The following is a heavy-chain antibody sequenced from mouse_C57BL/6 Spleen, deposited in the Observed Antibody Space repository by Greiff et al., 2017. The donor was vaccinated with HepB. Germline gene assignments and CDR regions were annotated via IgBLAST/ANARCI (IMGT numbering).Heavy chain of an antibody. D-gene: IGHD1-1*01. V-gene: IGHV5-9-1*02. CDR2: ISSGGDYI. CDR1: GFTFSSYA. CDR3: TREPEGYYYGSSYGIFDY. Sequence: DVHLVESGEGLVKPGGSLKLSCAASGFTFSSYAMSWVRQTPEKRLEWVAYISSGGDYIYYADTVKGRFTISRDNARNTLYLQMSSLKSEDTAMYYCTREPEGYYYGSSYGIFDYWGQGTTLTVSS. J-gene: IGHJ2*01.